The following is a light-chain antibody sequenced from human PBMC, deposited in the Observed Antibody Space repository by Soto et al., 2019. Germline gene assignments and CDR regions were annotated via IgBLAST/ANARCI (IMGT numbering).Light chain of an antibody. CDR3: SSYTSSSTRV. CDR2: EVS. Sequence: HSALTQPASVSGSHGDSITISCTGTSSDVGGYNYVSWYQQHPGKAPKLMIYEVSNQPSGVSNRFSGSKSGNTASLTISGLQAEDEADYYCSSYTSSSTRVFGTWTKLTVL. CDR1: SSDVGGYNY. V-gene: IGLV2-14*01. J-gene: IGLJ1*01.